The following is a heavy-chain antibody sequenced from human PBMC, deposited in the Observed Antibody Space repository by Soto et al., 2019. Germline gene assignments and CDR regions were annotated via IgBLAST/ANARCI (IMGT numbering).Heavy chain of an antibody. V-gene: IGHV1-69*05. D-gene: IGHD4-4*01. J-gene: IGHJ6*02. Sequence: QVQLVQSGAEVKKPGSSVKVSCKSSGGTFSSYAISWVRQSPGQVREWMGGIIPIFGTANYAQKFQGRATITPDESTSTAYMEPSSLRSEDTAVYYCARDPEVSNSNVMDVWGQGTTVTVSS. CDR2: IIPIFGTA. CDR1: GGTFSSYA. CDR3: ARDPEVSNSNVMDV.